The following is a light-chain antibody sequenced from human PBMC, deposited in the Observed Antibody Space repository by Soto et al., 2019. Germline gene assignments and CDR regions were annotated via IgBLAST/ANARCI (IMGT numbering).Light chain of an antibody. Sequence: QSALTQPASVSGSPGQSITISCTGTSSDVGSYNLVSWYQQHPGKAPKLMIYEGSKRPSGVSNRFSGSKSGNTASLTISGLQAEDEADYYCSSYAGSNNWVFGGRTKLTVL. J-gene: IGLJ3*02. CDR3: SSYAGSNNWV. V-gene: IGLV2-23*01. CDR2: EGS. CDR1: SSDVGSYNL.